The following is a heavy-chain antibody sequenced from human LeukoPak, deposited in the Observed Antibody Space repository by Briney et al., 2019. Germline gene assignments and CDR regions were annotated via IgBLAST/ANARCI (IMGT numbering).Heavy chain of an antibody. CDR3: ARGDAFSGDH. J-gene: IGHJ4*02. Sequence: GGSLRLSCAASGFTFSSYSMNWVRQAPGRGLEWVANIHPEGNEKYHVESVKGRFTISRDNAKNSLFLQMSGLRVEDTAVYYCARGDAFSGDHWGQGTLVTVSS. V-gene: IGHV3-7*04. CDR1: GFTFSSYS. CDR2: IHPEGNEK.